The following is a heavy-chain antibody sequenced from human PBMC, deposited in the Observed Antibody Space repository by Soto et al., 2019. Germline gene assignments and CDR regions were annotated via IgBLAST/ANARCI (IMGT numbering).Heavy chain of an antibody. CDR1: GYTFNDYS. V-gene: IGHV1-3*01. J-gene: IGHJ4*01. CDR3: GGARCGGDCYTADY. D-gene: IGHD2-21*02. Sequence: QVQLVQSGAEVRKPGASVKVSCKPSGYTFNDYSMHWVRQAPGQSLEWMGWINVGDGNTKYSQEFQGRVTITRDTSASKVDIDVISQRSEDTAMEYCGGARCGGDCYTADYWGHGTLVTVSS. CDR2: INVGDGNT.